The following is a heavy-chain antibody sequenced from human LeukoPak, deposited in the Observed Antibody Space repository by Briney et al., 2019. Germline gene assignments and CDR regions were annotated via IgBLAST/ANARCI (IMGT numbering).Heavy chain of an antibody. V-gene: IGHV3-23*01. D-gene: IGHD1-26*01. CDR3: ARVLGATDYFDY. CDR2: ISGSGGST. Sequence: GGSLRLSCAASGFTFSSYAMSWVRQAPGKGLEWVSAISGSGGSTYYADSVKGRFTISRDNSKNTLYLQMNSLRAEDTAVYYCARVLGATDYFDYWGQGTLVTVSS. J-gene: IGHJ4*02. CDR1: GFTFSSYA.